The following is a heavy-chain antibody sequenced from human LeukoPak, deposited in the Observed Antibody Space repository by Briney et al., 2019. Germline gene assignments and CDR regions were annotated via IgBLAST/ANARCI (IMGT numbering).Heavy chain of an antibody. CDR1: GGCFSGYY. J-gene: IGHJ4*02. CDR3: ARGGAVKYYYDSSGYQVDY. Sequence: WETLSLTCAVYGGCFSGYYWSWIRQPPGKGLEGIGEINHSGSTNYNPSLKSRVTISVDTSKNQFSLKLSSVTAADTAVYYCARGGAVKYYYDSSGYQVDYWGQGTLVTVSS. V-gene: IGHV4-34*01. CDR2: INHSGST. D-gene: IGHD3-22*01.